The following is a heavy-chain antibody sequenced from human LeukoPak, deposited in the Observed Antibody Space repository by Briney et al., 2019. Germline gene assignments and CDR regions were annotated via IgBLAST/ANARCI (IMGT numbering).Heavy chain of an antibody. CDR1: GASISSYY. Sequence: SETLSLTCTVSGASISSYYWSWIRQPPGKGLEWIGYIYYSGSTNYNPSLKSRVTISVDTSKKQFSLNLSSVTAADTAVYYCARGRGRAGEPFDYWGQGTLVTVSS. CDR2: IYYSGST. V-gene: IGHV4-59*01. J-gene: IGHJ4*02. CDR3: ARGRGRAGEPFDY. D-gene: IGHD7-27*01.